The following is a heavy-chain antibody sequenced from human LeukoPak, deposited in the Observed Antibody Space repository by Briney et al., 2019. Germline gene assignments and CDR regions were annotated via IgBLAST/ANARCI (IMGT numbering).Heavy chain of an antibody. CDR1: GGSFTGYY. CDR2: IYYSGST. V-gene: IGHV4-59*01. Sequence: SETLSLTCAVYGGSFTGYYWSWIRQPPGKGLEWIGYIYYSGSTEYNPSLKSRVTMSVDTSKNQFSLKLSSVTAADTAVYYCARVGYSSGWYVFDYWGQGTLVTVSS. J-gene: IGHJ4*02. D-gene: IGHD6-19*01. CDR3: ARVGYSSGWYVFDY.